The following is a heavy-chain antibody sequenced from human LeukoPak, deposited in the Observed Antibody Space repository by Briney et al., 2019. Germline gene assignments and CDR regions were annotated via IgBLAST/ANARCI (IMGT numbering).Heavy chain of an antibody. V-gene: IGHV3-23*01. CDR3: AKGDHSSSFLFDY. CDR2: ISGSGGST. D-gene: IGHD6-6*01. CDR1: GFTFSSYA. Sequence: PGGSLRLSCAASGFTFSSYAMSWVRQAPGKGLEWVSAISGSGGSTYYADSVKGRFTISRGNSKNTLYLQMNSLRAEDTAVYYCAKGDHSSSFLFDYWGQGTLVTVSS. J-gene: IGHJ4*02.